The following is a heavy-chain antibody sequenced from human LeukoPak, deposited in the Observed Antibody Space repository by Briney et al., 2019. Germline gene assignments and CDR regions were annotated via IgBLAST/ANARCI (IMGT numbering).Heavy chain of an antibody. CDR2: IYYTGST. CDR3: ARPASDYITYPLDL. V-gene: IGHV4-39*01. D-gene: IGHD3-10*01. Sequence: PSETLSLTCTVSGVSISSSNSYWGWIRQPPGKGLEWIGSIYYTGSTYYNPSLKNRVTMSVDRSKNQFSLILRSVTAADTAVYYCARPASDYITYPLDLWGQGTLVAVSS. J-gene: IGHJ4*02. CDR1: GVSISSSNSY.